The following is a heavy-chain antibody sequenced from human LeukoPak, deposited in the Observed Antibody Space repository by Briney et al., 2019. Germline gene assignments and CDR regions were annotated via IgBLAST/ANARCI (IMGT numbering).Heavy chain of an antibody. J-gene: IGHJ5*02. Sequence: GGSLRLSCAASGFTFSSYAMHWVRQAPGKGLEWVAVISHDGSNKYYADSVKGRFTISRDNSKNTLYLQMNSLRAEDTAVYYCAREPYSSTSCYLQGCNNWFDPWGQGTLVTVSS. CDR2: ISHDGSNK. CDR1: GFTFSSYA. V-gene: IGHV3-30-3*01. CDR3: AREPYSSTSCYLQGCNNWFDP. D-gene: IGHD2-2*01.